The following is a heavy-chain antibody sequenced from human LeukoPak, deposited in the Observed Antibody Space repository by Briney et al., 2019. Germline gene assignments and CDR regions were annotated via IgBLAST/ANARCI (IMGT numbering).Heavy chain of an antibody. V-gene: IGHV3-23*01. Sequence: PGVSLRLSCAASGFSHSDSAVSWVRHSPGEGLKWVSSISDTGGRTYYADSVKGRFTITRDNSRNTVNLEMNSLRAGDTARYYCAKGGQDFDFWRFDLWGQGILVIVSS. CDR3: AKGGQDFDFWRFDL. CDR2: ISDTGGRT. J-gene: IGHJ5*02. D-gene: IGHD3-3*01. CDR1: GFSHSDSA.